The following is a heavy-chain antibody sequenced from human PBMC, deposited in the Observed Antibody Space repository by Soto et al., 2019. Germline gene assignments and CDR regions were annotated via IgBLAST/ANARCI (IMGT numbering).Heavy chain of an antibody. D-gene: IGHD3-10*01. CDR2: INAGNGNT. Sequence: GASVKVSCKASGYTFTSYAMHWVRQAPGQRLEWMGWINAGNGNTKYSQKFQGRVTITRDTSASTAYMELSSLRSEDTAVYYCAREGDGSGSYYYYYYYGMDVWGQATTVTVSS. CDR1: GYTFTSYA. V-gene: IGHV1-3*01. CDR3: AREGDGSGSYYYYYYYGMDV. J-gene: IGHJ6*02.